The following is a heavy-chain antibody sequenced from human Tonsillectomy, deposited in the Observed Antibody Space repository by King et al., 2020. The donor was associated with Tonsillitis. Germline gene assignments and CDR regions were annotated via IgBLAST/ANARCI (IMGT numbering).Heavy chain of an antibody. CDR2: ISSIGSTK. Sequence: QLVQSGGGLVKPGGSLRLSCAASGFTFRDCYMSWVRQAPGKGLEWVSYISSIGSTKYYADSVKGRFTISRYNAKNTLYLQMNSLRAEDTAVYYCVSRPRIAARPCTWFDPWGQGTLVTVSS. CDR3: VSRPRIAARPCTWFDP. J-gene: IGHJ5*02. CDR1: GFTFRDCY. V-gene: IGHV3-11*01. D-gene: IGHD6-6*01.